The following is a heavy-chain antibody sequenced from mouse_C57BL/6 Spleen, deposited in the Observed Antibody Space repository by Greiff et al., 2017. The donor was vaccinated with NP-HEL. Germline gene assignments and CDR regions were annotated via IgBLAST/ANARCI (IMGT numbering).Heavy chain of an antibody. CDR3: ARTYYSSVAWFAY. D-gene: IGHD2-5*01. CDR1: GFTFSDYG. J-gene: IGHJ3*01. V-gene: IGHV5-17*01. CDR2: ISSGSSTI. Sequence: EVKVVESGGGLVKPGGSLKLSCAASGFTFSDYGMHWVRQAPEQGLEWVAYISSGSSTIYYADTVKGRFTISRDNAKNTLFLQMTSLRSEDTAMYYCARTYYSSVAWFAYWGQGTLVTVSA.